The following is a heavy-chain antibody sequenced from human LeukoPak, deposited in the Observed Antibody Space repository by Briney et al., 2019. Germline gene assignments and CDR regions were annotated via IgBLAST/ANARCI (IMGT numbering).Heavy chain of an antibody. CDR2: ISGSGGST. V-gene: IGHV3-23*01. CDR3: AKHPRESCRDGNCYFDY. J-gene: IGHJ4*02. D-gene: IGHD4-23*01. CDR1: GFTFSNYA. Sequence: GGSLRLSCAASGFTFSNYAMTWVRQAPGKGLEWVSVISGSGGSTNYADAVKGRFTISRDNSKDTLYLQMNSLRAEDTAIYFCAKHPRESCRDGNCYFDYWGQGTLVTVTS.